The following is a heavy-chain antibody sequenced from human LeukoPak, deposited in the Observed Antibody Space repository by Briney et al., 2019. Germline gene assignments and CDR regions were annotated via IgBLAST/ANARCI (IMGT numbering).Heavy chain of an antibody. V-gene: IGHV3-23*01. CDR2: INNRGSST. D-gene: IGHD4-17*01. J-gene: IGHJ4*02. Sequence: GGPLRLSCAASGFTFSSYTMSWVRQAPGEELEWLSAINNRGSSTYYAGSVKDRFTISRDNSENTLYLQMNSLTVDDTAVYFCAKERQTGDYFTSDYWGQGTLVTVSS. CDR1: GFTFSSYT. CDR3: AKERQTGDYFTSDY.